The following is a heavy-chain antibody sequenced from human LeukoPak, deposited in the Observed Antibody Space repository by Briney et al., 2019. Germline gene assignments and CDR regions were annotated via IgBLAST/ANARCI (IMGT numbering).Heavy chain of an antibody. CDR3: ARDSVDTAMVTGWYFDY. Sequence: SVKVSCKXSGGTFSSYTISWVRQAPGQGLEWMGRIIPILGIANYAQKFQGRVTITADKPTSTAYMELSSLRSEDTAVYCCARDSVDTAMVTGWYFDYWGQGTLVTVSS. CDR1: GGTFSSYT. J-gene: IGHJ4*02. V-gene: IGHV1-69*04. D-gene: IGHD5-18*01. CDR2: IIPILGIA.